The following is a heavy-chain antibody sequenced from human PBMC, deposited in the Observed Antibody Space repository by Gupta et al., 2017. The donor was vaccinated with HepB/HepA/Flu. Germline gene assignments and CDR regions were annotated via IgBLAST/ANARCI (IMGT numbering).Heavy chain of an antibody. V-gene: IGHV3-30*18. Sequence: QVQLVESGGGVVQPGKSLRLSCVASGFTFRRFGMHWVRQAPGKGLDWVAVISFDEGNKYYADSVKGRFTISRDNSKNTVYLQMNSLRVEDTAVYYCAKDQEEVLLMAIMDVWGQGTTVAVSS. J-gene: IGHJ6*02. CDR3: AKDQEEVLLMAIMDV. CDR1: GFTFRRFG. D-gene: IGHD2-8*02. CDR2: ISFDEGNK.